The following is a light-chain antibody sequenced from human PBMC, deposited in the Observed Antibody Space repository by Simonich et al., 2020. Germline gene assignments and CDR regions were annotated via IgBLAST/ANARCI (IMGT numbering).Light chain of an antibody. CDR1: QSLLHSKGYNY. CDR2: LGS. V-gene: IGKV2-28*01. J-gene: IGKJ1*01. CDR3: MQALQTPWT. Sequence: DIVMTQSPLSLPVTPGEPASISCRSSQSLLHSKGYNYLDWYLQKQGQSPQLLIYLGSNRASGVPDRFSGSGSGTDFTLKISRVEAEDVGVYYCMQALQTPWTFGQGTKVEIK.